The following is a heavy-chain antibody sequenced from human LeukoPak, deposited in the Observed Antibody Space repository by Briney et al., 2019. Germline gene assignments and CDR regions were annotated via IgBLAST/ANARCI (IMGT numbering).Heavy chain of an antibody. V-gene: IGHV3-30-3*01. CDR2: ISYDGSSK. CDR1: GFTFSSYA. J-gene: IGHJ4*02. D-gene: IGHD5-18*01. CDR3: ARRGYSYGCTGYYFDY. Sequence: PGGSLRLSCAASGFTFSSYAMHWVRQAPGKGLEWVAVISYDGSSKYYADSAKGRFTISRDNSKNTLYLQMNSLRAEDTAVYYCARRGYSYGCTGYYFDYWGQGTLVTVSS.